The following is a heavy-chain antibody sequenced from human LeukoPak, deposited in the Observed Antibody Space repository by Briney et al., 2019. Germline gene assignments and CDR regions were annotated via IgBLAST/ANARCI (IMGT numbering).Heavy chain of an antibody. V-gene: IGHV3-30*03. Sequence: GGSLRLSCTASGFTFSDYYMSWFRQAPGKGLERVPVILHDGSNKYADSVKGRFTISRDNSKNTLYLQMNSLRAEDTAVYYCASALYYYDSSGYPGDYWGQGTLVTVSS. D-gene: IGHD3-22*01. CDR3: ASALYYYDSSGYPGDY. J-gene: IGHJ4*02. CDR2: ILHDGSNK. CDR1: GFTFSDYY.